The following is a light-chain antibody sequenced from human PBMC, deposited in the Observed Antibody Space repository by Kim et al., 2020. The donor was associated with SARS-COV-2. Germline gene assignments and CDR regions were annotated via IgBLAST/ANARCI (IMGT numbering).Light chain of an antibody. V-gene: IGLV2-8*01. CDR1: SSDVGAYDY. J-gene: IGLJ1*01. Sequence: QSALTQAPSASGSPGQSVTISCTGTSSDVGAYDYVSWYQQHPGKVPKLMIYEVNKRPSGVPDRFSGSKSGNTASLTISGLQAEDEADYYCSAHAGSNGLYVFGSGTKVTVL. CDR2: EVN. CDR3: SAHAGSNGLYV.